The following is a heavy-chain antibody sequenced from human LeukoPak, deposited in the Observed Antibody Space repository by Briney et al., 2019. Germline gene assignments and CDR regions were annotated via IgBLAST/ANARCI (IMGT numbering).Heavy chain of an antibody. V-gene: IGHV3-30*03. Sequence: GGSLRLSCVASGFTFSNYGMHWVRQAPGKGLEWVTVISYDGRNKYYADSVKGRFTISRDNSKNTLYLQMNSLRAEDTAMYYCARVPSIAAVGIRLGYWGQGTLVTVSS. D-gene: IGHD6-13*01. CDR1: GFTFSNYG. CDR3: ARVPSIAAVGIRLGY. CDR2: ISYDGRNK. J-gene: IGHJ4*02.